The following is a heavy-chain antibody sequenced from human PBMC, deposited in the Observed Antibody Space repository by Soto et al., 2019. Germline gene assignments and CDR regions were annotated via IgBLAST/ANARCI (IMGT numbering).Heavy chain of an antibody. Sequence: EVQLVESGGGLVQPGGSLRLSCAASGFTVGNNYMAWVRQAPGKGLELVSVIYSGGGTIYADSLKGRFTMSRENSKNTVYRQMTSLRADVTAVFYCARSSKAYGDFVWGRGTLVTVSS. CDR2: IYSGGGT. CDR1: GFTVGNNY. V-gene: IGHV3-66*01. J-gene: IGHJ4*02. D-gene: IGHD4-17*01. CDR3: ARSSKAYGDFV.